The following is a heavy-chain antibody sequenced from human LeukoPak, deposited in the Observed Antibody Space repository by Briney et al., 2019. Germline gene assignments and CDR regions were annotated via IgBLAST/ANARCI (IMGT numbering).Heavy chain of an antibody. CDR3: ARDLERITMVRGVGDY. CDR2: ICAYNGNT. V-gene: IGHV1-18*01. J-gene: IGHJ4*02. CDR1: GYTFTSYG. Sequence: GASVKVSCKASGYTFTSYGISWVRQAPGQGLEWMGWICAYNGNTNYAQKLQGRVTMTTDTSTSTAYMELRSLRSDDAAVYYCARDLERITMVRGVGDYWGQGTLVTVSS. D-gene: IGHD3-10*01.